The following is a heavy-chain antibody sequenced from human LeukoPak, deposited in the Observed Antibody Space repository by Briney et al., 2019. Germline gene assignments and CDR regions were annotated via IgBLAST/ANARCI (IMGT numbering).Heavy chain of an antibody. J-gene: IGHJ4*02. CDR3: AAIVTMPFDY. V-gene: IGHV4-4*02. D-gene: IGHD4/OR15-4a*01. CDR2: IYHVGST. Sequence: SETLSLTCAVSGGSISSSNWWSWVRQSPGKGLEWIGEIYHVGSTNYNPSLKSRVTISVDKSKNQFSLRLNSVTAADTAVYYCAAIVTMPFDYWGQGTLVTVSS. CDR1: GGSISSSNW.